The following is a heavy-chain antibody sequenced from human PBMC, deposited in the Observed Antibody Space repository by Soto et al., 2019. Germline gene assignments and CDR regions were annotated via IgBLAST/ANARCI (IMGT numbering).Heavy chain of an antibody. CDR3: AKDVPMAPE. CDR2: ISGSGDST. Sequence: EVQLLESGGGLVQPGGSLRLSCAAYGISFRRYVMSWVRQAPGKGLEWVSAISGSGDSTYYADSVKGRFTISRDNSKNTLSLQMNSLRGEDTAVYYCAKDVPMAPEWGQGTLGTVSS. D-gene: IGHD3-10*01. J-gene: IGHJ4*02. CDR1: GISFRRYV. V-gene: IGHV3-23*01.